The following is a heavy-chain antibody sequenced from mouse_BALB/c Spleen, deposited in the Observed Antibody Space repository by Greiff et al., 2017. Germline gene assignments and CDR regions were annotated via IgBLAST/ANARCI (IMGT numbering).Heavy chain of an antibody. J-gene: IGHJ1*01. D-gene: IGHD1-1*01. V-gene: IGHV5-6-5*01. CDR2: ISSGGST. CDR1: GFTFSSYA. Sequence: EVQLVESGGGLVKPGGSLKLSCAASGFTFSSYAMSWVRQTPEKRLEWVASISSGGSTYYPDSVKGRFTISRDNARNILYLQMSSLRSEDTAMYYCARRGIAGGSSYGYFDVWGAGTTVTVSS. CDR3: ARRGIAGGSSYGYFDV.